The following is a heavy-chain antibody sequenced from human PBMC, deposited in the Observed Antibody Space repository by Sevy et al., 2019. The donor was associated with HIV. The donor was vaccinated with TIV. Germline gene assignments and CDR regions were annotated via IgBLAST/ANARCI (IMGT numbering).Heavy chain of an antibody. V-gene: IGHV4-61*01. D-gene: IGHD3-10*01. CDR1: GGSVSSGSYY. CDR2: IYYSGST. Sequence: SETLSLTCTVSGGSVSSGSYYWSWIRQPPGKGLEWIGYIYYSGSTNYNPSLKSRVTISVDMSKNQFSLKLSSVTAADTAVYYCASGSGSYYNLYYYYYGMDVWGQGTTVTVSS. J-gene: IGHJ6*02. CDR3: ASGSGSYYNLYYYYYGMDV.